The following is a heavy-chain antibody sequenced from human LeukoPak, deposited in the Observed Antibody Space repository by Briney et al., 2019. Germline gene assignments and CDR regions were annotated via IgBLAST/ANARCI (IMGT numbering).Heavy chain of an antibody. Sequence: ASVKVSCKASGYTFTSYYMHWVRQAPGQGLEWMGIINPSGGSTSYAQKFQGRVTMTRDTSTSTVYMELSSLRSEDTAVYYCARDIDSRGEEGGTAFDIWGQGTLVTVSS. CDR2: INPSGGST. J-gene: IGHJ3*02. D-gene: IGHD3-22*01. V-gene: IGHV1-46*01. CDR3: ARDIDSRGEEGGTAFDI. CDR1: GYTFTSYY.